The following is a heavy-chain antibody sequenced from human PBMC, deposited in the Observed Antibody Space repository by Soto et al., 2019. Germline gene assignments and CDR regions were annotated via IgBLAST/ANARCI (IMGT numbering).Heavy chain of an antibody. CDR1: GFTFKTYA. J-gene: IGHJ6*02. V-gene: IGHV3-23*01. CDR2: ISGSGDIT. CDR3: AKGTLPDYYSGMNV. Sequence: PGGSLRLSCAASGFTFKTYAVSWVRQAPGRGLEWVSTISGSGDITKYADSVKGRFTISRDNSKNTLSLQMNSLRAEDTAEYYCAKGTLPDYYSGMNVWGQGTTVTVSS. D-gene: IGHD2-2*01.